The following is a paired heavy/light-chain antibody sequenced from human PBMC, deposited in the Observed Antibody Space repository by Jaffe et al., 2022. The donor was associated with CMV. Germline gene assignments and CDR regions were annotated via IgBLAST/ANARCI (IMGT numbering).Light chain of an antibody. J-gene: IGLJ3*02. CDR3: CSIATRSTWV. CDR1: SSDVGSSDR. Sequence: QSALTQPASVSGSPGQSITISCAGTSSDVGSSDRVSWYQQHPGKAPKLIIYEVTKRPSGVSNRFSGSKSGNTASLTISGLQAEDEAHYYCCSIATRSTWVFGGGTKLTVL. CDR2: EVT. V-gene: IGLV2-23*02.
Heavy chain of an antibody. CDR1: GYTFNKYA. J-gene: IGHJ3*01. D-gene: IGHD5-18*01. CDR3: ARTASYAFDV. V-gene: IGHV1-3*01. Sequence: QVQLVQSGAEVKRPGASVKVSCKASGYTFNKYALHWVRQAPGQRLEWMGWIDSGAGYTKYSQNFQGRVAITRDISATTTYMELSSLRSDDTAVYYCARTASYAFDVWGPGTVVTVSS. CDR2: IDSGAGYT.